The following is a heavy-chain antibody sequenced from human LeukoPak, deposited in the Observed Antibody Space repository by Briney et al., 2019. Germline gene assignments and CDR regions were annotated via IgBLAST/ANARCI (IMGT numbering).Heavy chain of an antibody. CDR1: GGTFSSYA. J-gene: IGHJ4*02. V-gene: IGHV1-69*13. CDR2: IIPIFGTA. D-gene: IGHD1-20*01. CDR3: ARDEVTGTSPFRY. Sequence: SVKVSCKASGGTFSSYAISWVRQAPGQRLEWMGGIIPIFGTANYAQKFQGRVTITADESTSTAYMELSSLRSEDTAVYYCARDEVTGTSPFRYWGQGTLVTVSS.